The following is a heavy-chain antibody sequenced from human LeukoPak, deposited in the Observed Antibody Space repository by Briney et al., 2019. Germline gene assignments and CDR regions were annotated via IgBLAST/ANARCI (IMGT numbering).Heavy chain of an antibody. CDR2: INPNSGGT. V-gene: IGHV1-2*02. D-gene: IGHD3-3*01. CDR1: GYTFTGYY. J-gene: IGHJ5*02. Sequence: ASVKVSCKASGYTFTGYYMHWVRQAPGQGLEWMGWINPNSGGTNYAQKFQGRVTMTRDTSISTAYMELSRLRSDDTAVYYCAILAILGYDWFDPWGQGTLVTVSS. CDR3: AILAILGYDWFDP.